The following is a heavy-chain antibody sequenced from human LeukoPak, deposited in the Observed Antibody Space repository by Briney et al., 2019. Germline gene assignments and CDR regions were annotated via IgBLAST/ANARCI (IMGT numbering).Heavy chain of an antibody. J-gene: IGHJ4*02. CDR3: VRAAKCSGGGCDSKEYVYYFDY. CDR2: MNPISGNT. CDR1: GYIFSNND. Sequence: ASVKVSCKASGYIFSNNDINWVRQATGQGREWMGWMNPISGNTGFAQKFQGRVTITRDTSISTAYMEVGSLRSDDTAVYFCVRAAKCSGGGCDSKEYVYYFDYWGQGTLVTVSS. D-gene: IGHD6-25*01. V-gene: IGHV1-8*03.